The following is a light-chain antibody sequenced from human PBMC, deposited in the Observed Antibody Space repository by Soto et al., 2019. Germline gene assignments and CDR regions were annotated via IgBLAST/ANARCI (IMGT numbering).Light chain of an antibody. CDR2: DVS. CDR3: SSYTSSNTPYVI. Sequence: QSVLTQPASVSGSPGQSITISCTGTSSDVGGYNYVSWYQQHPGKAPKLMIYDVSSRPSGVSNRFSGSKSGNTASLTISGLQAEDEADYYGSSYTSSNTPYVIFGGGTKLTVL. V-gene: IGLV2-14*01. J-gene: IGLJ2*01. CDR1: SSDVGGYNY.